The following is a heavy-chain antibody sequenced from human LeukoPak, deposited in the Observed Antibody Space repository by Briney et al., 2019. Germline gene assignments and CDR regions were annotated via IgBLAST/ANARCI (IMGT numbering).Heavy chain of an antibody. CDR1: GGTFSSYA. CDR3: AREADHYYYMDV. J-gene: IGHJ6*03. Sequence: ASVKVSCKASGGTFSSYAISWVRQAPGQGLEWMGGIIPIFGTANYAQKFQGRVTITADESTSTAYMELSSLRSEDTAVYHCAREADHYYYMDVWGKGTTVTISS. V-gene: IGHV1-69*13. D-gene: IGHD6-19*01. CDR2: IIPIFGTA.